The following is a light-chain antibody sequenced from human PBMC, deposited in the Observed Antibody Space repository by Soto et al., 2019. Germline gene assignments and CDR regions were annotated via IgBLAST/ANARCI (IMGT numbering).Light chain of an antibody. V-gene: IGLV2-23*01. J-gene: IGLJ1*01. CDR2: EGS. CDR3: CSYVGSSTYV. Sequence: QSALTQPASVSGSPGQSITISCTGTSSDVGSYNLVSWYQQHPGKAPKLMIYEGSKRPSGVANRFSGSKSGNTASLTISGLQAEDDADYYCCSYVGSSTYVFGTGTKLTVL. CDR1: SSDVGSYNL.